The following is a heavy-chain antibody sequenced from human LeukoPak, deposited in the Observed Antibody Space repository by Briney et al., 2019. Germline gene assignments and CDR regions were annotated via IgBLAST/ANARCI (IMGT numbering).Heavy chain of an antibody. Sequence: PGGSMRLSCEASGITISGSWMHWVRQAPGKGLVWVARIKHDGSRTSYADSVKGRFTVSRDNAKNTLYLQMNSLRAEDTAMYYCTRSDYGDYWGQGTLVTVSS. J-gene: IGHJ4*02. V-gene: IGHV3-74*01. CDR1: GITISGSW. CDR3: TRSDYGDY. CDR2: IKHDGSRT.